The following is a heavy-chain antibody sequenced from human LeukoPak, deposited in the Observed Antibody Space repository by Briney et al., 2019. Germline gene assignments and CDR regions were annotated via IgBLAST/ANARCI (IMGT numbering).Heavy chain of an antibody. CDR2: IYHSGST. D-gene: IGHD2-8*01. V-gene: IGHV4-39*07. J-gene: IGHJ4*02. Sequence: SETLSLTCTVSGGSISSSSYYWGWIRQPPGKGLEWIGSIYHSGSTYYSPSLKSRVTISVDTSKNQFSLKLSSVTAADTAVYYCAREGAVMLKSYYFDYRGQGTLVTVSS. CDR3: AREGAVMLKSYYFDY. CDR1: GGSISSSSYY.